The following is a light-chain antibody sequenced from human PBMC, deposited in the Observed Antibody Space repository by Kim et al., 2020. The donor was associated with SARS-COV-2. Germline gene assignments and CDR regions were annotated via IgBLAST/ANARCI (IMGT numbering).Light chain of an antibody. Sequence: ASVEDRVTISCRASQDISTWLTWFQQKPGKAPKLLIYAASTLQSGVASRFSGSGSGTDFTLTISSLQPEDVATYYCQQANSFPVTFGQGTRLEIK. V-gene: IGKV1-12*01. CDR2: AAS. CDR3: QQANSFPVT. CDR1: QDISTW. J-gene: IGKJ5*01.